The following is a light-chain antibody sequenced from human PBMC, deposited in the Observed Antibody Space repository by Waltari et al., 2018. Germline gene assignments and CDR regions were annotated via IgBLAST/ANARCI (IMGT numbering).Light chain of an antibody. CDR3: QHYESLPVT. CDR2: HAS. V-gene: IGKV3-20*01. CDR1: QSISKY. J-gene: IGKJ1*01. Sequence: EIVLTQSPGTLSLSPGERATLSCRASQSISKYLAWYQQKPGQAPRLLIYHASSRAAGIPDRFSGSGSGTDFSLSISRLEPEDFAVYYCQHYESLPVTFGQATKVEIK.